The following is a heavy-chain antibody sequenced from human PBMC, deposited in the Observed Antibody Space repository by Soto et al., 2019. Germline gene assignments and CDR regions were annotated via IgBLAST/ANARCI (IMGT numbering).Heavy chain of an antibody. Sequence: ASVTVSCKASGYTFTGYYMHWVRQAPGQGLEWMGWISPNSGGTNYAQKFQGWVTMTRDTSISTAYMELSRLRSDDTAVYYCARDPGYCSSTSCYTYFDYWGQGTLVTVSS. CDR1: GYTFTGYY. CDR2: ISPNSGGT. V-gene: IGHV1-2*04. D-gene: IGHD2-2*02. CDR3: ARDPGYCSSTSCYTYFDY. J-gene: IGHJ4*02.